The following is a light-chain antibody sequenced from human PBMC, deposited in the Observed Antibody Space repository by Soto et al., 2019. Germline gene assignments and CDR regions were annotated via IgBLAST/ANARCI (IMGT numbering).Light chain of an antibody. V-gene: IGKV3-11*01. CDR1: ESVGSN. CDR2: GAS. CDR3: QQRSNWPPWT. J-gene: IGKJ1*01. Sequence: EIVMTQSPATLSASAGERATLSWGASESVGSNLAWYQQKPAQAPRLLIYGASNRATGIPDRFSGSGAGTDFTHTISSLEPEDFAVYYCQQRSNWPPWTFGQGTKVDIK.